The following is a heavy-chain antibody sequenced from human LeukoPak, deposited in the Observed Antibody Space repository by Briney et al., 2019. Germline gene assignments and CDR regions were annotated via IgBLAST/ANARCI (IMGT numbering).Heavy chain of an antibody. CDR3: ATGRWLAT. CDR1: GHTLTELF. V-gene: IGHV1-24*01. D-gene: IGHD6-19*01. Sequence: GASVKVSCKVSGHTLTELFMHWVRQAPGKGLEWMGGFDPEDGETIYAQKFQGRVTMTKDTSTHTGYMELSSLRSEDTAVYYCATGRWLATWGQGTLVTVSS. J-gene: IGHJ5*02. CDR2: FDPEDGET.